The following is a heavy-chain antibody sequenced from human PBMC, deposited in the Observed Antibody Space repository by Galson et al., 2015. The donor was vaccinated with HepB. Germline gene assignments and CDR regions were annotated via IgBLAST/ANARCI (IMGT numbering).Heavy chain of an antibody. CDR1: GFTFSSYS. Sequence: SLRLSCAASGFTFSSYSMNWVRQAPGKGLEWVSYISSSSSTIYYADSVKGRFTISRDNAKNSLYLQMNSLRDGDTAVYYCARSNLYYDSSGYHKFNPWGQGTLVTVSS. J-gene: IGHJ5*02. V-gene: IGHV3-48*02. D-gene: IGHD3-22*01. CDR2: ISSSSSTI. CDR3: ARSNLYYDSSGYHKFNP.